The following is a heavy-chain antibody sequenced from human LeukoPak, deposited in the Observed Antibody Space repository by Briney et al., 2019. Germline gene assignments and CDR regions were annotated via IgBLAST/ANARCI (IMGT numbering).Heavy chain of an antibody. CDR2: IIPIFGAA. D-gene: IGHD6-13*01. CDR3: ARSTEYSSSWYDPGYAFDI. Sequence: SVKVSCKASGGTFSSYAISWVRQAPGQGLEWMGGIIPIFGAATYAQKFQGRVTITADKSTSTAYMELSSLRSEDTAVYYCARSTEYSSSWYDPGYAFDIWGQGTMVTVSS. J-gene: IGHJ3*02. V-gene: IGHV1-69*06. CDR1: GGTFSSYA.